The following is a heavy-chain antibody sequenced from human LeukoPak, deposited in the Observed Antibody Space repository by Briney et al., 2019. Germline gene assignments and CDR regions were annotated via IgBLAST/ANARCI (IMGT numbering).Heavy chain of an antibody. CDR2: IYYSGRT. CDR3: ARHVRAVAPGCFDP. CDR1: GGSISSYY. J-gene: IGHJ5*02. V-gene: IGHV4-59*08. D-gene: IGHD2-21*01. Sequence: PPETLSLTCTVSGGSISSYYWSWIRQPPGKGLEWIGYIYYSGRTNYNPSLKSRVTISVDTSKNHFSLKLTSVTPADTAVYYCARHVRAVAPGCFDPWGKGTLVTVSS.